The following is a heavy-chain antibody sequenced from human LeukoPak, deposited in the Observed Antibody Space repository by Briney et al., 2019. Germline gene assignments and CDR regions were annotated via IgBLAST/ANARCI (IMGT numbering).Heavy chain of an antibody. CDR2: ISDSGGST. V-gene: IGHV3-23*01. J-gene: IGHJ4*02. D-gene: IGHD3-22*01. CDR1: GFTFSSYA. CDR3: AKDQDVGYYDSSGYYDY. Sequence: GGSLRLSCAASGFTFSSYAMSWVRQAPGKGLEWVSGISDSGGSTYDADSVKGWFTISRDNSKNTLYLQMNSLRAEDTAVYYCAKDQDVGYYDSSGYYDYWGQGTLVTVSS.